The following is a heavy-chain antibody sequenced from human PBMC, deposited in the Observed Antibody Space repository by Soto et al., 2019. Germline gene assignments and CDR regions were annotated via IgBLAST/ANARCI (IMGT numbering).Heavy chain of an antibody. CDR3: AADHSSGYYYLNY. D-gene: IGHD3-22*01. CDR1: GFTFTSSA. J-gene: IGHJ4*02. V-gene: IGHV1-58*01. CDR2: IVVGSGNT. Sequence: SVKVSCKASGFTFTSSAVQWVRQARGQRLEWIGWIVVGSGNTNYAQKFQERVTITRDMSTSTAYMELSSLRSEDTAVYYCAADHSSGYYYLNYWGQGTLVTSPQ.